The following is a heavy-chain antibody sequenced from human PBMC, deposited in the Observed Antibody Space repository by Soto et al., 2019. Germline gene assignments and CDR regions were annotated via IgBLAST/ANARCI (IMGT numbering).Heavy chain of an antibody. CDR1: SGSFSSSY. CDR3: ARETQADTAMVY. Sequence: PSETLSLTCAVYSGSFSSSYWTWIRQPPGKGLEWIGEINHSGSTHYDPSLQSRVTISVDTSKQQFSLKLSSVTAADTAVYYCARETQADTAMVYWGQGTLVTVSS. CDR2: INHSGST. V-gene: IGHV4-34*01. D-gene: IGHD5-18*01. J-gene: IGHJ4*02.